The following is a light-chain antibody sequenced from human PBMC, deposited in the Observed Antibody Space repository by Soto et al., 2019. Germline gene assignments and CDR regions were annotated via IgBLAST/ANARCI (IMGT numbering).Light chain of an antibody. CDR1: QSLVYSDGKTY. Sequence: VVVTQSPLSLPVTLGQAASISCRSSQSLVYSDGKTYLNWFQQRPGQSPRRLIYQVSNRDSGVPDRFGGSGSGTDFTLKISRMEAEDVAVYYCMQGTHWPWTFGQGTKVEIK. V-gene: IGKV2-30*01. J-gene: IGKJ1*01. CDR2: QVS. CDR3: MQGTHWPWT.